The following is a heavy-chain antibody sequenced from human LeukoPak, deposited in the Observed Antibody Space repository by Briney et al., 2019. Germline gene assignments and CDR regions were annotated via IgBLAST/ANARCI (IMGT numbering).Heavy chain of an antibody. J-gene: IGHJ4*02. CDR3: ARSKGLRWPIDY. Sequence: GGSLRLSCAASGFTFSSYAMHWVRQAPGKGLEWVAVISYDGSNKYYADSVTGRFTISRDNSKNTLYLQMNSLRAEDTAVYYCARSKGLRWPIDYWGQGTLVTVSS. V-gene: IGHV3-30*01. D-gene: IGHD4-23*01. CDR1: GFTFSSYA. CDR2: ISYDGSNK.